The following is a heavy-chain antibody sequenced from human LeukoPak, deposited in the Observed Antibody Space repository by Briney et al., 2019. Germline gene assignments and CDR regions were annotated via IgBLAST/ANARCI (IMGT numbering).Heavy chain of an antibody. D-gene: IGHD1-1*01. CDR1: GFTLSYYW. V-gene: IGHV3-7*01. Sequence: GGSLRLSCAASGFTLSYYWMSWVRQAPGKGLEWVANIQEDGSNRYYVGSVKGRFTISRDNAKNSVYLQMNSLRAEDTAVYYCAREARGTRAAFDIWGQGTMVTAS. J-gene: IGHJ3*02. CDR3: AREARGTRAAFDI. CDR2: IQEDGSNR.